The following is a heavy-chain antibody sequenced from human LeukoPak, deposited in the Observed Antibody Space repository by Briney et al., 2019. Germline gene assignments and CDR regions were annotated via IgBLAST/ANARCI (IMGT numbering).Heavy chain of an antibody. CDR3: AKDVSVTPKGFDY. J-gene: IGHJ4*02. Sequence: GGSLRLSCAASGFTFSSYGMHWVRQAPGKGLEWVAVIWYDGSNKYYADSVKGRFTISRDNSRNTLYLQMNSLRAEDTAVYYCAKDVSVTPKGFDYWGQGTLVTVSS. CDR1: GFTFSSYG. D-gene: IGHD4-11*01. CDR2: IWYDGSNK. V-gene: IGHV3-33*06.